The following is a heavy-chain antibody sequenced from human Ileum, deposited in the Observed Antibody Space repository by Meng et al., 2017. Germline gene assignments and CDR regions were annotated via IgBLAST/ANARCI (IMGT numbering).Heavy chain of an antibody. V-gene: IGHV4-39*07. CDR3: ARDHGSSNWFYY. D-gene: IGHD1-14*01. CDR2: IYYSGGT. J-gene: IGHJ5*01. Sequence: SETLSLTFTVSGDSATSNIYYWCWIRQPPGKGLEWIATIYYSGGTYYNPSLESRVTISVDTSRNEFSLNLKSVTAADTAVYYCARDHGSSNWFYYWGQGTLVPSPQ. CDR1: GDSATSNIYY.